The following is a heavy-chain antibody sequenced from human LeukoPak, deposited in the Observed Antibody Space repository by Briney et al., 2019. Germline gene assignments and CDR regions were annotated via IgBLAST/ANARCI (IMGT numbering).Heavy chain of an antibody. J-gene: IGHJ6*03. V-gene: IGHV3-66*04. CDR2: FYSGGTT. CDR3: SRLELELRDYYSYYMDV. D-gene: IGHD1-7*01. CDR1: AFTVSSNY. Sequence: PGGSLRLSCAASAFTVSSNYMTWVRQAPGKGLEWVSLFYSGGTTYYADSVKGRFTISRDNSKNTLYLQMNGLRAEDTAVYYCSRLELELRDYYSYYMDVWGKGTTLTVSS.